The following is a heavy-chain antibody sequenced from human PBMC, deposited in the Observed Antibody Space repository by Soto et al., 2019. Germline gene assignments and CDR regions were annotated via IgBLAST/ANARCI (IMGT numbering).Heavy chain of an antibody. V-gene: IGHV1-2*02. CDR2: IGPKNGGT. Sequence: ASVKVSCKASGYTVTDYYIHWVRQAPGQGLEWMGWIGPKNGGTIYAQKFQDRVTMTRDTSISTAYMDLSRLTSDDTALYYCARDDYGIYPYWGQGTLVTVSS. D-gene: IGHD1-26*01. J-gene: IGHJ4*02. CDR1: GYTVTDYY. CDR3: ARDDYGIYPY.